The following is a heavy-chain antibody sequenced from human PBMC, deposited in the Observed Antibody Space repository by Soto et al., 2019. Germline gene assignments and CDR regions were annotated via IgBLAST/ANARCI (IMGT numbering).Heavy chain of an antibody. J-gene: IGHJ3*02. D-gene: IGHD2-2*01. CDR1: GFTFSSYA. CDR2: ISGSGGST. Sequence: EVQLLESGGGLVQPGGSLRLSCAASGFTFSSYAMSWVRQAPGKGLEWVSGISGSGGSTHYADSVKGRFTNSRDNSKNTLYLQLNSLRGEDTAVYYSAKDKGRSSANSNTYSSAAFDIWGQGTMVTVSS. CDR3: AKDKGRSSANSNTYSSAAFDI. V-gene: IGHV3-23*01.